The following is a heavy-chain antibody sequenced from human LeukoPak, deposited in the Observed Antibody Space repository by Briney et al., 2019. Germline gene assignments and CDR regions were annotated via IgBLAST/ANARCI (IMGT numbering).Heavy chain of an antibody. J-gene: IGHJ5*02. D-gene: IGHD3-3*01. Sequence: SETLSLTCAVYGGSFSGYYWSWIRQPPGKGLEWIGEINHSGSTNYNPSLKSRVTISVDTSKNQFSLKLSSVTAADTAVYYCARVETIFGVVLNSWFDPWGQGTLVTVSS. CDR1: GGSFSGYY. V-gene: IGHV4-34*01. CDR2: INHSGST. CDR3: ARVETIFGVVLNSWFDP.